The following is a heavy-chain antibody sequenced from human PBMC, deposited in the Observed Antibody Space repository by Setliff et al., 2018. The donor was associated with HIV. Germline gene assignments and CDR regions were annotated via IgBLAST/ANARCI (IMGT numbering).Heavy chain of an antibody. J-gene: IGHJ4*02. D-gene: IGHD1-7*01. V-gene: IGHV3-48*03. CDR2: ISYSGSAI. Sequence: GSLRLSCTASGFTFINYEMNWVRQAPGKGLEWVAYISYSGSAIYYAESVKGRFTISRDNAKNSLYLQMNTLRAEDTAVYYCAREGITGTTLHPYWGQGTLVTVSS. CDR1: GFTFINYE. CDR3: AREGITGTTLHPY.